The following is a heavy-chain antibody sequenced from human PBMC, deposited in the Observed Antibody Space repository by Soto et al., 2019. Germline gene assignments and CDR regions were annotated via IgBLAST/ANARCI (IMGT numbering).Heavy chain of an antibody. D-gene: IGHD6-13*01. CDR1: GYTFTSYG. J-gene: IGHJ6*03. CDR3: ARGGAPIAPTSYYYYMDV. CDR2: ISAYNGNT. Sequence: ASVKVSCKASGYTFTSYGISWVRQAPGQGPEWMGWISAYNGNTNYAQKLQGRVTMTTDTSTSTAYMELRSLRSDDTAVYYCARGGAPIAPTSYYYYMDVWGKGTTVTVSS. V-gene: IGHV1-18*01.